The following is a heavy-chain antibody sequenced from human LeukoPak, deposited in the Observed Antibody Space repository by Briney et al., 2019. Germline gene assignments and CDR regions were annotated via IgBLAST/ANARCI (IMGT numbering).Heavy chain of an antibody. J-gene: IGHJ4*02. CDR2: IYSADTT. V-gene: IGHV3-66*01. D-gene: IGHD7-27*01. CDR1: GFTVSSNY. CDR3: ARDPNWGAILRY. Sequence: GGSLRLSCAVSGFTVSSNYMNWVRQAPGKGLEWVSVIYSADTTHYAESVKGRLTISRDNSKNTLYLQMNNLRAEDTAVYYCARDPNWGAILRYWGQGTLVTVSS.